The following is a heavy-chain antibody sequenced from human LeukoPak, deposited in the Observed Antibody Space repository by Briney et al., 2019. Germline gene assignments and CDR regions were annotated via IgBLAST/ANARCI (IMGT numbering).Heavy chain of an antibody. CDR2: ISGSGGST. V-gene: IGHV3-23*01. D-gene: IGHD3-22*01. J-gene: IGHJ4*02. CDR1: GFTFSSYA. Sequence: PGGSLRLSCAASGFTFSSYAMSWVRQAPGKGLEWVSAISGSGGSTYYADSVKGRFTISRDNSKNTLYLQMNSLRAEDTAVYYCAKGSSAGYYLGGFDYWGQGTLVTVSS. CDR3: AKGSSAGYYLGGFDY.